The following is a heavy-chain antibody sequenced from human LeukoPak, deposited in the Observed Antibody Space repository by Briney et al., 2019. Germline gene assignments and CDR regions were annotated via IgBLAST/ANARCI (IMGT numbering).Heavy chain of an antibody. V-gene: IGHV1-2*02. D-gene: IGHD1-26*01. CDR3: ATIGGYYYYGMDV. CDR2: INPNSGGT. Sequence: ASVKVSCKASGYTFTSYYMHWGRQAHGQGLEWMGWINPNSGGTNYAQKFQGRVTMTRDTSISTAYMELSRLRSDDTAVYYCATIGGYYYYGMDVWGQGTTVTVSS. CDR1: GYTFTSYY. J-gene: IGHJ6*02.